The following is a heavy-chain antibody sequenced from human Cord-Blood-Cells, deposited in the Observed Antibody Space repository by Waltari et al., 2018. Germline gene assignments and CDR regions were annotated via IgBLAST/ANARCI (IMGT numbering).Heavy chain of an antibody. CDR2: ISYDGSNK. Sequence: GMHWVRQAPGKGLEWVAVISYDGSNKYYADSVKGRFTISRDNSKNTLYLQMNSLRAEDTAVYYCAKDPSYYDRSGYYYFDYWGQGTLVTVSS. V-gene: IGHV3-30*18. D-gene: IGHD3-22*01. CDR1: G. J-gene: IGHJ4*02. CDR3: AKDPSYYDRSGYYYFDY.